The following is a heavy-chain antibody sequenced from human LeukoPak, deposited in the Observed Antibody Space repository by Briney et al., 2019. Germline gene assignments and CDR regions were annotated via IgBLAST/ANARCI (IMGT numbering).Heavy chain of an antibody. Sequence: ASVKVSCKASGCTFTGYYMHWVRQAPGQGLEWMGWINPNSGGTNYAQKFQGRVTMTRDTSISTAYMELSRLRSDDTAVYYCARDSNTYYYDSSGSYGMDVWGKGTTVTVSS. CDR3: ARDSNTYYYDSSGSYGMDV. D-gene: IGHD3-22*01. CDR2: INPNSGGT. J-gene: IGHJ6*04. CDR1: GCTFTGYY. V-gene: IGHV1-2*02.